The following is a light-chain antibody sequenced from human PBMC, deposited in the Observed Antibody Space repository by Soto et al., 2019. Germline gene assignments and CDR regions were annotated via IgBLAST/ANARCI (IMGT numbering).Light chain of an antibody. Sequence: QSALTQPASVSGSPVQSITISCTGTSSDVGAYNFVSWYQQHPGKAPKLMIYDVTNRPSGVSSRFSGSKSGNTASLAISGLQADDEAEYYCSSYTTSNTLVFGGGTKLTVL. CDR3: SSYTTSNTLV. CDR1: SSDVGAYNF. V-gene: IGLV2-14*03. CDR2: DVT. J-gene: IGLJ2*01.